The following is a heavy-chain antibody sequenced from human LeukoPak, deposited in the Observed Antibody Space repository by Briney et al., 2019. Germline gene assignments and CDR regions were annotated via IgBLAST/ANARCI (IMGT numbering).Heavy chain of an antibody. CDR2: INPNSGGT. CDR1: GYTFTGYY. CDR3: ARDGYQRPNSDYGDYTHYFDY. D-gene: IGHD4-17*01. Sequence: ASVKVSCKASGYTFTGYYMHWVRQAPGQGLEWMGWINPNSGGTNSAQKFQGRVTMTRDTSISTAYMELSRLRSDDTAVYYCARDGYQRPNSDYGDYTHYFDYWGQGTLVTVSS. J-gene: IGHJ4*02. V-gene: IGHV1-2*02.